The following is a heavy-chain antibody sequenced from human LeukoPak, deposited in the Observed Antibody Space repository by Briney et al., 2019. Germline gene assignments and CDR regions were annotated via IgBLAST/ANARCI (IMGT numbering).Heavy chain of an antibody. CDR2: IYHSGST. V-gene: IGHV4-30-2*01. CDR1: GGSISSGGYS. D-gene: IGHD6-13*01. CDR3: ASTIAAAGTDWFDP. Sequence: SQTLSLTCAVSGGSISSGGYSWSWLRQPPGKGLEWIGYIYHSGSTYYNPSLKSRVTISVDRSKNQFSLKLSSVTAADTAVYYCASTIAAAGTDWFDPWGQGTLVTVSS. J-gene: IGHJ5*02.